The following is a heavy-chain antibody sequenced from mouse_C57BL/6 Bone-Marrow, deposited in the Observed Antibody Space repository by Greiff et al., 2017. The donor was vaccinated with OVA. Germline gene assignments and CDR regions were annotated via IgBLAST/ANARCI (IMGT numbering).Heavy chain of an antibody. V-gene: IGHV1-82*01. J-gene: IGHJ2*01. CDR1: GYAFSSSW. CDR3: ARDYDYDAAFDY. D-gene: IGHD2-4*01. CDR2: IYPGDGDT. Sequence: QVQLQQSGPELVKPGASVKISCKASGYAFSSSWMNWVKQRPGKGLEWIGRIYPGDGDTNYNGKFKGKATLTADKSSSTAYMQLSSLTSEDSAVYFCARDYDYDAAFDYWGQGTTLTVSS.